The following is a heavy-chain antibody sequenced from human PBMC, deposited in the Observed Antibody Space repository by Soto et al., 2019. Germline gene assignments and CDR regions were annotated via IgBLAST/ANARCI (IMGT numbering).Heavy chain of an antibody. CDR2: TYYRSRWYN. CDR1: GDSVSGNSAA. J-gene: IGHJ4*02. D-gene: IGHD3-16*01. Sequence: PSQTLSLTCAISGDSVSGNSAAWNWIRQSPSRGLEWLGRTYYRSRWYNDYAVSVKSRITVTPDTSKNQFSLHLNSVTTEDTAVYYCARQDPYYVSSDTYLEYWGQGALVT. CDR3: ARQDPYYVSSDTYLEY. V-gene: IGHV6-1*01.